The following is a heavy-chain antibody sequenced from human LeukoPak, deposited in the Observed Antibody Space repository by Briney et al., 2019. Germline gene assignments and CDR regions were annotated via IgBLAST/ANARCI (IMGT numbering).Heavy chain of an antibody. CDR2: INHSGST. D-gene: IGHD3-22*01. J-gene: IGHJ4*02. CDR1: GGSFSGYY. V-gene: IGHV4-34*01. Sequence: PSETLSLTHAVYGGSFSGYYWSWIRQPPGKGLEWIGEINHSGSTNYNPSLKSRVTISVDTSKNQFSLKLSSVTAADTAVYYCAREWLARGGYYWGQGTLVTVSS. CDR3: AREWLARGGYY.